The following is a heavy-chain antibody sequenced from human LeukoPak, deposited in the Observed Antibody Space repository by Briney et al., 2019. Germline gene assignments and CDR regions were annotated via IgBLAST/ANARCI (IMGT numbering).Heavy chain of an antibody. CDR3: ARYSGNERAFDY. D-gene: IGHD5-12*01. V-gene: IGHV1-69*04. Sequence: ASVKVSCKASGGTFSSYAISWVRQAPGQGLEWMGRIIPILGIANYAQKFQGRVTITADKSTSTAYMELSSLRSEDTAVYYCARYSGNERAFDYWGQGTLVTVSS. CDR2: IIPILGIA. J-gene: IGHJ4*02. CDR1: GGTFSSYA.